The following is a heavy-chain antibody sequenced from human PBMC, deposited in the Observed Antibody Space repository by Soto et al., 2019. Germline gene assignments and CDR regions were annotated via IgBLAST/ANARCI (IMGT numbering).Heavy chain of an antibody. J-gene: IGHJ4*02. CDR1: GFTFSDYY. V-gene: IGHV3-11*06. CDR2: ISSSSDYT. Sequence: GGSLRLSCAASGFTFSDYYMSWIRQAPGKGLEWVSYISSSSDYTNYADSVKGRFTISRDNAKNSLYLQMNSLRAEDTAVYYCARDSGYGDYVDYWGQGTLVTVSS. D-gene: IGHD6-25*01. CDR3: ARDSGYGDYVDY.